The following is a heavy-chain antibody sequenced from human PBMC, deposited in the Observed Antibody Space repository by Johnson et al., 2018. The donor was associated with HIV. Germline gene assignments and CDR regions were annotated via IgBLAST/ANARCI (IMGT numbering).Heavy chain of an antibody. CDR3: AKEGEEGWLQLGDALEI. CDR2: ISYDGTNK. J-gene: IGHJ3*02. CDR1: GFTFSSYA. Sequence: QVQLVESGGGVVQSGRSLRLSCSASGFTFSSYAIHWVRQAPGKGLEWVAVISYDGTNKYYADSVKGRFTISRDNSKNTLYLQMKSRRAEDTAVYYCAKEGEEGWLQLGDALEIWGQGTMVTVSS. D-gene: IGHD5-24*01. V-gene: IGHV3-30-3*01.